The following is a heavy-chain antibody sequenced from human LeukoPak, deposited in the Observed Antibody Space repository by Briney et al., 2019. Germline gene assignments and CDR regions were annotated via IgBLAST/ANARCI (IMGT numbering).Heavy chain of an antibody. Sequence: GASVKVSCKASDYTFTSYGISWVRQAPGQGLEWMGWISAYNGNTNYAQKLQGRVTMTTDTSTSTAYMELRSLRSDDTAVYYCARTYSNYPPYYYYMDVWGKGTTVTVSS. CDR3: ARTYSNYPPYYYYMDV. J-gene: IGHJ6*03. CDR2: ISAYNGNT. V-gene: IGHV1-18*01. CDR1: DYTFTSYG. D-gene: IGHD4-11*01.